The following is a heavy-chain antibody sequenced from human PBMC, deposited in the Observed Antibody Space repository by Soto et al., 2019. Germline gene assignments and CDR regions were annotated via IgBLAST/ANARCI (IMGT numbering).Heavy chain of an antibody. V-gene: IGHV1-46*04. CDR3: ARDRLPPGLVGMDV. Sequence: QVQLVQSGTEVKKPGASVKVSCKASGYSFTTYYIHWVRQAPGRGLEWVGIINPSSGSTSYAQELKGRVSMTTDTSTNTVYMDLSSLTSEDTAVYYCARDRLPPGLVGMDVWGQGTTVTVSS. CDR1: GYSFTTYY. D-gene: IGHD2-2*01. CDR2: INPSSGST. J-gene: IGHJ6*02.